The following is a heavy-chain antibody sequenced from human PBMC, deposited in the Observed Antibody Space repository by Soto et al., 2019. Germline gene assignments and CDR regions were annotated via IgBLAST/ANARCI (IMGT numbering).Heavy chain of an antibody. CDR3: ATATVTTNMIDY. Sequence: GASVKVSCKASGGTFSSYTISWVRQAPGQGLEWMGRIIPILGIANYAHKFQGRVTITADKSTSTAYMELSSLRSEDTAVYYCATATVTTNMIDYWGQGTLVTVSS. D-gene: IGHD4-17*01. V-gene: IGHV1-69*02. J-gene: IGHJ4*02. CDR2: IIPILGIA. CDR1: GGTFSSYT.